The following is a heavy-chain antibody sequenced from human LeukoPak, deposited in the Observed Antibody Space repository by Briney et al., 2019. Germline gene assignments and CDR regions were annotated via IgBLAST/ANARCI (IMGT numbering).Heavy chain of an antibody. CDR1: GFTFSSYG. D-gene: IGHD4-11*01. CDR2: ISYDGSNK. Sequence: QSGGSLRLSCAASGFTFSSYGMHWVRQAPGKGLEWVAVISYDGSNKYYADSVKGRFTISRDNSKNTLFLQMISLRAEDTAVYYCAKAPMTTQRGYFDCWGLGTLVTVSS. CDR3: AKAPMTTQRGYFDC. J-gene: IGHJ4*02. V-gene: IGHV3-30*19.